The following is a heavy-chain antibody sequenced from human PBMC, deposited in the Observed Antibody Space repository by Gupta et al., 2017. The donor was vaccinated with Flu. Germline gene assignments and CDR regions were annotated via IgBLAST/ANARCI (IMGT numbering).Heavy chain of an antibody. V-gene: IGHV3-21*01. J-gene: IGHJ5*02. CDR1: GFTFSSYS. Sequence: EVQLVESGGGLVKPGGSLRLSCAASGFTFSSYSMNWVRQAPGKGLEWVSAISSSSSYIYYADSVKGRFTISRDNAKNSLYLQMNSLRAEDTAVYYCAREGSSSTSPDWFDPWGQGTLVTVSS. D-gene: IGHD2-2*01. CDR2: ISSSSSYI. CDR3: AREGSSSTSPDWFDP.